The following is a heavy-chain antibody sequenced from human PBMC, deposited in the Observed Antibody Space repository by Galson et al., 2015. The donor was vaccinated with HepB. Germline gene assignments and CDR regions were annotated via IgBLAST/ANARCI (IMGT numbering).Heavy chain of an antibody. V-gene: IGHV3-23*01. J-gene: IGHJ6*02. Sequence: SLRLSCAASGFTFSSYAMSWVRQAPGKGLEWVSAISGSGGSTYYADSVKGRFTISRDNSKNTLYLQMNSLRAEDTAVYYCAKDGRRWDVAASWFGSRGSSTNLGYYGMDVWGQGTTVTVSS. CDR1: GFTFSSYA. CDR3: AKDGRRWDVAASWFGSRGSSTNLGYYGMDV. CDR2: ISGSGGST. D-gene: IGHD2-2*01.